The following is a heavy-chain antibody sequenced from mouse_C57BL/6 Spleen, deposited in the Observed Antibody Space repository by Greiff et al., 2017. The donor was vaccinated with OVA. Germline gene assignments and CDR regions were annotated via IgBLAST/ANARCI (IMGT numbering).Heavy chain of an antibody. J-gene: IGHJ3*01. CDR1: GYTFTSYW. CDR3: ARERGVTGAWFAD. V-gene: IGHV1-52*01. CDR2: IDPSDSET. D-gene: IGHD2-1*01. Sequence: QVQLQQPGAELVRPGSSVKLSCKASGYTFTSYWMHWVKQRPIQGLEWIGNIDPSDSETHYNQKFKDKATLTVDKSSSTAYMQLSSLTSEDSAVYYCARERGVTGAWFADWGQGTLVTVSA.